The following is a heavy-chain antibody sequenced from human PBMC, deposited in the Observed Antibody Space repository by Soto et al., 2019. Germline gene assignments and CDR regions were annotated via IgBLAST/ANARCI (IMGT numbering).Heavy chain of an antibody. D-gene: IGHD3-10*01. CDR3: ARANYYGSPGDFDY. CDR2: FSYTGST. Sequence: PSETLSLTCSVSGGSISSYCLNWIRQPPGKELEWIGHFSYTGSTNYNPSLKSRVTISLDTSKNQFSLRLRSVTAADTAVYYCARANYYGSPGDFDYWGQGTLVTVSS. J-gene: IGHJ4*02. V-gene: IGHV4-59*01. CDR1: GGSISSYC.